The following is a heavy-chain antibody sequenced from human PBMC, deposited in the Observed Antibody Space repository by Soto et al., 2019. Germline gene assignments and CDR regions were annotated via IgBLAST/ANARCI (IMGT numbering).Heavy chain of an antibody. CDR2: IIPILGIA. V-gene: IGHV1-69*02. Sequence: QVQLVQSGAEVKKPGSSVKVSCKASGGTFSSYTISWVRQAPGQGLEWMGRIIPILGIANYAQKFQGRVTITADKSTSTAYMELSSLRSEDTAVYYCARVVRYSRRGYYYYMDVWGKGTTVTVSS. CDR1: GGTFSSYT. D-gene: IGHD3-9*01. J-gene: IGHJ6*03. CDR3: ARVVRYSRRGYYYYMDV.